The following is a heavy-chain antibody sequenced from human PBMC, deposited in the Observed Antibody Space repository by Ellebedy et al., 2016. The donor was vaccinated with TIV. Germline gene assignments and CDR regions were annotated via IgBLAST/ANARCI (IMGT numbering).Heavy chain of an antibody. Sequence: SETLSLXXAVYGGSFSGYYWSWIRQPPGKGLEWIGEINHSGSTNYNPSLKSRVTISVDTSKNQFSLKLSSVTAADTAVYYCARGLRAVAITWFDPWGQGTLVTVSS. V-gene: IGHV4-34*01. CDR2: INHSGST. D-gene: IGHD6-19*01. CDR1: GGSFSGYY. J-gene: IGHJ5*02. CDR3: ARGLRAVAITWFDP.